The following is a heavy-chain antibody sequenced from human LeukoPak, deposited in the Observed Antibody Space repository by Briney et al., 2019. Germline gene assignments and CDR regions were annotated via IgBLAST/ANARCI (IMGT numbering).Heavy chain of an antibody. CDR1: GFTVSSNS. CDR3: ARADRYGSAYAY. D-gene: IGHD3-10*01. J-gene: IGHJ4*02. CDR2: IYSDNT. V-gene: IGHV3-53*01. Sequence: GGSLRLSCTVSGFTVSSNSMSWVRQAPGKGLEWVSFIYSDNTHYSDSVKGRFTISRDNSKNTLYLQMNSLRAEDTAVYYCARADRYGSAYAYWGQGTLVTVSS.